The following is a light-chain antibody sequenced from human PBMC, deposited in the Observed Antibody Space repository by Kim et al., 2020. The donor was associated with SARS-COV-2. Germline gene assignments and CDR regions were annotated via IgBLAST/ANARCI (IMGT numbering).Light chain of an antibody. V-gene: IGKV1-17*01. J-gene: IGKJ4*01. CDR1: QAIGNQ. Sequence: ASVGDRVTITGRASQAIGNQLSWYQQKPGTAPKRLIYGASRLQSGVPSRFSGSGSGTEFTLTISSLQPEDFTTYYCLYHNNHLLNFGGGTKVDIK. CDR2: GAS. CDR3: LYHNNHLLN.